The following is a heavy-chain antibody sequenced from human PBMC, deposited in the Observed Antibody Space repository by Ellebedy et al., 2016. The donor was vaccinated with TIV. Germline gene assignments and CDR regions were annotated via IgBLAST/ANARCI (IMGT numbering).Heavy chain of an antibody. V-gene: IGHV3-23*01. D-gene: IGHD3-3*02. CDR1: GFTFSSYA. CDR3: AKISPTHRGAFDI. CDR2: FGGRSTTT. Sequence: GGSLRLXXEASGFTFSSYAMSWLRQAPGKGLERVSVFGGRSTTTYYADSVKGRFTISRDNSKNTLFLQMNSLRGDDTARYYCAKISPTHRGAFDIWGQGTMVTVSS. J-gene: IGHJ3*02.